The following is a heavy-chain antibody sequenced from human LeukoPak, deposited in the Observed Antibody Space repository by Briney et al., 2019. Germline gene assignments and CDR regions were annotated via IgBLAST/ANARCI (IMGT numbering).Heavy chain of an antibody. CDR2: ISSSGSTI. CDR3: ARDPYSGGYGAYYYYYMDV. D-gene: IGHD6-19*01. V-gene: IGHV3-48*03. J-gene: IGHJ6*03. CDR1: GITFSSYE. Sequence: GGSLRLSCAASGITFSSYEMNWVRQAPGKGLEWVSYISSSGSTIYYADSVRGRFTISRDNAENSLYLQMNSLRDEDTAVYYCARDPYSGGYGAYYYYYMDVWGKGTTVTVSS.